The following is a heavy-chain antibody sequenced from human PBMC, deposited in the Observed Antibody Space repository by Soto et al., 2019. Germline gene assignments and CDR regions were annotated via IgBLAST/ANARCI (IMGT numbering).Heavy chain of an antibody. Sequence: SETLSLTCTVSGGSISSGDCYWSWIRQPPGKGREWIGYIFYSGSTYYNPSLKSRVTISVDTSKNQFSLKLSSVIAADTAVYYCARVLSKYCSGGSCYYYYGMDVWGQGTTVTVSS. CDR2: IFYSGST. CDR3: ARVLSKYCSGGSCYYYYGMDV. CDR1: GGSISSGDCY. D-gene: IGHD2-15*01. J-gene: IGHJ6*02. V-gene: IGHV4-30-4*01.